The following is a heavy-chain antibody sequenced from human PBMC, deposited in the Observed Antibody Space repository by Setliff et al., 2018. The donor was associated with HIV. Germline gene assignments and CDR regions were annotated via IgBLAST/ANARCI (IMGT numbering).Heavy chain of an antibody. Sequence: LRLSCTASGFSFRNYAMSWVRQAPGKGLEWVSAISGRGDNTYYADSVKGRFTISRDNSKDTMFLQMNSVRAEDTAVYYCAKDGEYYDSSGFSYWGQGTQVTVSS. CDR1: GFSFRNYA. V-gene: IGHV3-23*01. CDR2: ISGRGDNT. J-gene: IGHJ4*02. D-gene: IGHD3-22*01. CDR3: AKDGEYYDSSGFSY.